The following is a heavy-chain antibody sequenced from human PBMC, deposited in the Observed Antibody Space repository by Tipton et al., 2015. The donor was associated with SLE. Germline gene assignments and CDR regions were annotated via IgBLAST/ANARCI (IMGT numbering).Heavy chain of an antibody. CDR2: IYSGGST. Sequence: SLRLSCGASGFTFSDYAMSWVRQTPGKGLEWVSVIYSGGSTYYADSVKGRFTISRDSSQNTLFLQMNSLRPDDTAVYYCARDSDYGGNWDYFDYWGQGTLVTVSS. CDR1: GFTFSDYA. V-gene: IGHV3-23*03. D-gene: IGHD4-23*01. J-gene: IGHJ4*02. CDR3: ARDSDYGGNWDYFDY.